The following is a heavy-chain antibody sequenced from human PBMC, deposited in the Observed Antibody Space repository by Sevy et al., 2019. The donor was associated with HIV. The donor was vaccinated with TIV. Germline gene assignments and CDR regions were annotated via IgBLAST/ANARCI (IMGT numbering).Heavy chain of an antibody. Sequence: ASVKVSCKVSGSTLTQLSMHWVRQAPGKGLEWMATFDPEDGETFFAQKFQGRVTMTEDTSTDTAYMELSSLRSEDTAVYYCATTKDYYDSSGYPFDDWGQGTLVTVSS. CDR3: ATTKDYYDSSGYPFDD. V-gene: IGHV1-24*01. CDR1: GSTLTQLS. J-gene: IGHJ4*02. CDR2: FDPEDGET. D-gene: IGHD3-22*01.